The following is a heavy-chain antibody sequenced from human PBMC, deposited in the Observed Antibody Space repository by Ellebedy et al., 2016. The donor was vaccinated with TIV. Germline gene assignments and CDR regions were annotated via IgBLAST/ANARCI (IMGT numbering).Heavy chain of an antibody. CDR2: ISSSSSYI. V-gene: IGHV3-21*01. CDR3: ARDNPLRPMDV. Sequence: GESLKISXAASGFTFSSYSMNWVRQAPGKGLEWVSSISSSSSYIYYADSVKGRFTISRDNAKNSLYLQMNSLRAEDTAVYYCARDNPLRPMDVWGQGTTVTVSS. J-gene: IGHJ6*02. CDR1: GFTFSSYS.